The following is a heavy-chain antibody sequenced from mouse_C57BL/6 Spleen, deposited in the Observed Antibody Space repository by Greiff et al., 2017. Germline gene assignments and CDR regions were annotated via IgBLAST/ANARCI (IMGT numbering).Heavy chain of an antibody. CDR2: ISSGGGYT. D-gene: IGHD1-1*01. CDR1: GFTFSSYG. Sequence: EVMLMESGGDLVKPGGSLKLSCAASGFTFSSYGMSWVRQTPDKRLEWVATISSGGGYTYYPDSVKGRVTISRDNAKNTLYLQMRSLKSEDTAMYYCASPYYYGSSCGFDYWGQGTLVTVSA. V-gene: IGHV5-6*01. J-gene: IGHJ3*01. CDR3: ASPYYYGSSCGFDY.